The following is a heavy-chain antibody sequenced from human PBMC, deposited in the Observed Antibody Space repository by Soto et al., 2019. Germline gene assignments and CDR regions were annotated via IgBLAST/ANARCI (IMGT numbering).Heavy chain of an antibody. CDR3: ARDRIAAAIGPSGAFDI. CDR2: ISYNRSTK. D-gene: IGHD6-13*01. Sequence: PGGSLRLSCTASGFTFSSYAMHWVRQAPGKGLEWVSVISYNRSTKYYADSVKGRFTISRDNAKNSLYLQMNSLRDEDTAVYYCARDRIAAAIGPSGAFDIWGQGTMVTVSS. CDR1: GFTFSSYA. V-gene: IGHV3-30-3*01. J-gene: IGHJ3*02.